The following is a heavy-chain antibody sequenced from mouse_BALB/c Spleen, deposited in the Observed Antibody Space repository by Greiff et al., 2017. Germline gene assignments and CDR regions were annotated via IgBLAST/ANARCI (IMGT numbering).Heavy chain of an antibody. Sequence: DVQLVESGGGLVQPGGSRKLSCAASGFTFSSYGMHWVRQAPEKGLEWVAYISSGSSTIYYADTVKGRFTISRDNPKNTLFLQMTSLRSEDTAMYYCAKRSLTTATSYAMDYWGQGTSVTVSS. J-gene: IGHJ4*01. D-gene: IGHD1-2*01. CDR1: GFTFSSYG. CDR2: ISSGSSTI. CDR3: AKRSLTTATSYAMDY. V-gene: IGHV5-17*02.